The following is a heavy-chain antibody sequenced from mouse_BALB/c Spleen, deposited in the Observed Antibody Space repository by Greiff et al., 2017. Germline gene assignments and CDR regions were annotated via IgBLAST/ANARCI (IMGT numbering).Heavy chain of an antibody. J-gene: IGHJ1*01. D-gene: IGHD2-14*01. Sequence: EVMLVESGGGLVQPGGSMKLSCVASGFTFSNYWMNWVRQSPEKGLEWVAEIRLKSNNYATHYAESVKGRFTISRDDSKSSVYLQMNNLRAEDTGIYYCTRGVRPFYWYFDVWGAGTTVTVSS. CDR2: IRLKSNNYAT. CDR1: GFTFSNYW. V-gene: IGHV6-6*02. CDR3: TRGVRPFYWYFDV.